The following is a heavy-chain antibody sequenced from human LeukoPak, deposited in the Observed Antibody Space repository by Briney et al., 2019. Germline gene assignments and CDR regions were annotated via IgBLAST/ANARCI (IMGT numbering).Heavy chain of an antibody. V-gene: IGHV1-2*02. CDR1: GYTFTDYY. D-gene: IGHD3-16*01. CDR3: ARGGGGLQY. Sequence: ASVKVSCKASGYTFTDYYMHWVRQAPGQGLEWMGWMNPNSGDTNYAQKFQGRVTVTRDTSISTAYMELISLRSDDTAVYYCARGGGGLQYWGQGTLVTVSS. CDR2: MNPNSGDT. J-gene: IGHJ4*02.